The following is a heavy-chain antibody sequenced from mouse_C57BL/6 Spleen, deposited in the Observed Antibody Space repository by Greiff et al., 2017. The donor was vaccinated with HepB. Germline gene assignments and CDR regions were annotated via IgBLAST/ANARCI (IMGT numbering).Heavy chain of an antibody. CDR1: GFNIKDDY. J-gene: IGHJ4*01. CDR3: TTRLLYAMDY. CDR2: IDPENGDT. Sequence: EVQLQQSGAELVRPGASVKLSCTASGFNIKDDYMHWVKQRPEQGLEWIGWIDPENGDTEYASKFQGKATITADTFSNTAYLQLSSLTSEDTAVYYCTTRLLYAMDYWGQGTSVTVSS. V-gene: IGHV14-4*01. D-gene: IGHD2-3*01.